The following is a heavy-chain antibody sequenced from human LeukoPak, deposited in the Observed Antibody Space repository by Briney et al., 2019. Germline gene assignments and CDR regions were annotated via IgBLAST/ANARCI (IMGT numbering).Heavy chain of an antibody. D-gene: IGHD5-12*01. CDR1: GFTFSSYG. V-gene: IGHV3-30*02. CDR2: IRYDGSNK. Sequence: PGGSLRLSCAASGFTFSSYGMHWVRQAPGKGLEWVAFIRYDGSNKYYADSVKGRFTISRDNSKNTLYLQMNSLRAEDTAVYYCAKLGIVATINGDFGYWGQGTLVTVSS. J-gene: IGHJ4*02. CDR3: AKLGIVATINGDFGY.